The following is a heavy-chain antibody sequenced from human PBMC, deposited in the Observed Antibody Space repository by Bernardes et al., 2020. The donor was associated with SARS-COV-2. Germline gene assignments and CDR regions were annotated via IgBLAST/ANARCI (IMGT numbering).Heavy chain of an antibody. CDR3: ARAVSPRRPRAVSTTAFDI. Sequence: GGSLRLSCAASGFTFIAYWMTWVRQAPGKGLEWVANIRHDGGAQYYVDAVKGRFTISRDNAKNSLFLQMNSLRNEDTAVYYCARAVSPRRPRAVSTTAFDIWGQGTMVTVSS. CDR1: GFTFIAYW. CDR2: IRHDGGAQ. J-gene: IGHJ3*02. D-gene: IGHD2-8*01. V-gene: IGHV3-7*04.